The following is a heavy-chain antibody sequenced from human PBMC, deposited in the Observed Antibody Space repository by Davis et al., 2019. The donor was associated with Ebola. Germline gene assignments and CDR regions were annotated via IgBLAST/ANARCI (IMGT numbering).Heavy chain of an antibody. CDR2: IHYSGST. V-gene: IGHV4-59*01. J-gene: IGHJ4*02. D-gene: IGHD5-24*01. Sequence: SETLSLTCTVSGGSISSSYWSWIRQPPGKGLEWIGFIHYSGSTKYNPSLKSRVTISVDTSKNQFTLKLTSVTAADTAVYYCARDSGGDGYNFYYWGQGTLVTVSS. CDR3: ARDSGGDGYNFYY. CDR1: GGSISSSY.